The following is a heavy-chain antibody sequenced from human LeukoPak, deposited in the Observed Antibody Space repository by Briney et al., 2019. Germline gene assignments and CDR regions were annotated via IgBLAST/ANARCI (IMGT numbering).Heavy chain of an antibody. D-gene: IGHD6-13*01. J-gene: IGHJ3*02. V-gene: IGHV4-59*01. CDR3: AREVNLAAASGAFDI. CDR1: GGSISSYY. CDR2: IYYSGST. Sequence: SETLSLTCTVSGGSISSYYWSWIRQPPGKGLEWLGYIYYSGSTNYNPSLKSRVTISVDTSKNQFSLKLSSVTAADTAVYYCAREVNLAAASGAFDIWGQGTMVTVSS.